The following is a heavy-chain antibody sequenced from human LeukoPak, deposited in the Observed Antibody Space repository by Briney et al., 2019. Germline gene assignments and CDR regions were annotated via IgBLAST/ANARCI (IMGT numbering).Heavy chain of an antibody. CDR2: ISSSSSYI. CDR1: GFTFSSYE. D-gene: IGHD3-22*01. CDR3: ARDYYDSSGYYIRGGDY. Sequence: GGSLRLSCAASGFTFSSYEMNWVRQAPGKGLEWVSSISSSSSYIYYADSVKGRFTISRDNAKNSLYLQMNSLRAEDTAVYYCARDYYDSSGYYIRGGDYWGQGTLVTVSS. V-gene: IGHV3-21*01. J-gene: IGHJ4*02.